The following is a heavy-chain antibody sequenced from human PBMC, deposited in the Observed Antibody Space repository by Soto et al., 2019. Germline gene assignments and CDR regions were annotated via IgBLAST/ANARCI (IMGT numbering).Heavy chain of an antibody. D-gene: IGHD2-15*01. Sequence: EVQVVESGGGLVKPGGSLRLSCAASGFSFSSYSVNWVRQAPGKGLEWVSSISSSTSYINYADSVKGRFTISRDNAKKSPYLQMHSLRAEDTAVYYCERGYTGYCSGGTCYRFDPSGQGTLVTVSS. J-gene: IGHJ5*02. CDR2: ISSSTSYI. V-gene: IGHV3-21*01. CDR3: ERGYTGYCSGGTCYRFDP. CDR1: GFSFSSYS.